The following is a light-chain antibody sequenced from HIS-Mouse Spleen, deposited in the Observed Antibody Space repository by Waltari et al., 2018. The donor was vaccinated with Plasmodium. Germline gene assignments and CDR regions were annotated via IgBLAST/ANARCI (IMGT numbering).Light chain of an antibody. V-gene: IGKV1-13*02. CDR1: QGISSA. CDR2: DAS. J-gene: IGKJ5*01. CDR3: QQFNSYPIT. Sequence: IQLTQSPSSLPASVGDRVPITCRASQGISSALAWYQQKPGKAPKLLIYDASSLESGVPSRFSGSGSGTDFTLTISSLQPEDFATYYCQQFNSYPITFGQGTRLEIK.